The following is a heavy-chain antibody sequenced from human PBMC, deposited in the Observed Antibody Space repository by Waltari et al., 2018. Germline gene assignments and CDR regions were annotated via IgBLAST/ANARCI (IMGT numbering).Heavy chain of an antibody. V-gene: IGHV3-74*01. CDR2: INSDGSFT. CDR3: ARWPSYFDI. CDR1: GFTFSSSW. J-gene: IGHJ3*02. Sequence: EVQLVESGGGLVQPGGSLRLSCAASGFTFSSSWMHWVRQAPGKGRVWVSRINSDGSFTSYADSVKGRFTISRDNAKNTLYLQMNSLRADDTALYYCARWPSYFDIWGQGTMVTVSS.